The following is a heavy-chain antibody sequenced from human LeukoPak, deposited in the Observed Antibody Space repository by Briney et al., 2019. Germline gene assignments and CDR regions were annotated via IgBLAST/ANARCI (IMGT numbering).Heavy chain of an antibody. J-gene: IGHJ5*02. V-gene: IGHV4-4*09. CDR3: AKENYGWFDP. Sequence: SETLSLTCTVSGGSIRPYYWTWIRQSPGKGLEWIGYIHTSGTTNHNPSLKSRVTMSVDSSKNQFSLRLYSITAADTAVYYCAKENYGWFDPWGQGTLVSVSS. CDR1: GGSIRPYY. D-gene: IGHD4-17*01. CDR2: IHTSGTT.